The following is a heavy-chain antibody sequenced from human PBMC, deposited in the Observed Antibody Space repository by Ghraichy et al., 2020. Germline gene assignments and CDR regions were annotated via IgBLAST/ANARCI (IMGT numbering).Heavy chain of an antibody. V-gene: IGHV3-43*01. J-gene: IGHJ6*02. CDR1: GFTFDDYT. D-gene: IGHD1-26*01. CDR3: AKDIAGGDHYYYYGMDV. CDR2: ISWDGGST. Sequence: GGSLRLSCAASGFTFDDYTMHWVRQAPGKGLEWVSLISWDGGSTYYADSVKGRFTISRDNSKNSLYLQMNSLRTEDTALYYCAKDIAGGDHYYYYGMDVWGQGTTVTVSS.